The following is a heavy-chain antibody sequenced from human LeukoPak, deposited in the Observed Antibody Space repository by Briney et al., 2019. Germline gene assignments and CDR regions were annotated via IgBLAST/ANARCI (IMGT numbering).Heavy chain of an antibody. CDR3: TTTYIVASTRKFGDY. V-gene: IGHV3-15*01. Sequence: GGSLRPSCAASGFIFSNAWMNWVRQAPGKGLEWVGRIKSKTEGGTTDYAAPVKGRFTISRDDSQNTVDLQISSLTAEDTAMYFCTTTYIVASTRKFGDYWGQGTLVVVSS. CDR2: IKSKTEGGTT. D-gene: IGHD5-12*01. CDR1: GFIFSNAW. J-gene: IGHJ4*02.